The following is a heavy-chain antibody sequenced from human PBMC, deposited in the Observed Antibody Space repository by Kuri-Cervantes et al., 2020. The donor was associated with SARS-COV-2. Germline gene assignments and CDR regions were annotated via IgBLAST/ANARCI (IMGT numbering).Heavy chain of an antibody. Sequence: SGSVSGDSISSLSYYWGWIRQPPGKGLEWIGSVYYSGRTYYNPSLESRVTMSVDTSKNQFSLKLRSVTAADTADYYGAQGYIIRGVIALFDYWGQGILVTVSS. V-gene: IGHV4-39*01. D-gene: IGHD3-10*01. CDR1: GDSISSLSYY. J-gene: IGHJ4*02. CDR3: AQGYIIRGVIALFDY. CDR2: VYYSGRT.